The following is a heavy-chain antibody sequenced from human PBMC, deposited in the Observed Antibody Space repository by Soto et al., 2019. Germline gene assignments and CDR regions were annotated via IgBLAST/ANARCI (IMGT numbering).Heavy chain of an antibody. V-gene: IGHV4-30-4*01. D-gene: IGHD2-15*01. CDR2: IYYSGST. CDR1: GGSISSGDYY. J-gene: IGHJ4*02. CDR3: ARSWDQLLLDNYYFDY. Sequence: PSETLSLTCTVSGGSISSGDYYWSWIRQPPGKGLEWIGYIYYSGSTYYNPSLKSRVTISVDTSKNQFSLKLSSVTAADTAVYYCARSWDQLLLDNYYFDYWGQGTLVTVS.